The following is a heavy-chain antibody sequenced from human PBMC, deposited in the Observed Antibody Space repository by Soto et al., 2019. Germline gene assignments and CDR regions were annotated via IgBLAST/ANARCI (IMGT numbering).Heavy chain of an antibody. Sequence: SETLSLTCTVSGGSISSSSYYWGWIRQPPGKGLEWIGSIYYSGSTYYNPSLKSRVTISVDTSKNQFSLKLSSVTAADTAVYYCARRPTEYKYCSGGSCYRGTDYWGQGTLVTVSS. CDR1: GGSISSSSYY. CDR3: ARRPTEYKYCSGGSCYRGTDY. J-gene: IGHJ4*02. D-gene: IGHD2-15*01. CDR2: IYYSGST. V-gene: IGHV4-39*01.